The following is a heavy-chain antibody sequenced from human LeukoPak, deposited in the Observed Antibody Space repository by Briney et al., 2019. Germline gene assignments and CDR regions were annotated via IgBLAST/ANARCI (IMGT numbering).Heavy chain of an antibody. D-gene: IGHD6-13*01. J-gene: IGHJ4*02. Sequence: GGSLRLSCAASGFSFTSYWMSWVRQAPGQGLEWVANINRDGSEKYYVDSVKGRFTISRDNGKNSLYLQTNSLRAEDTAVYFCARDGSNPYFDYWGQGSLVTVSS. CDR2: INRDGSEK. CDR1: GFSFTSYW. CDR3: ARDGSNPYFDY. V-gene: IGHV3-7*01.